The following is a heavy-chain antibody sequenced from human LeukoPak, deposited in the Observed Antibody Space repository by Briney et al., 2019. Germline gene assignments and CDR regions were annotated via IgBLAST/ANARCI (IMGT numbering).Heavy chain of an antibody. V-gene: IGHV3-11*01. CDR3: ARDQDEDRAGTTYDW. CDR2: ISNSGSTI. D-gene: IGHD1-1*01. Sequence: GGSLRLSCAASGFSFSDYYMSWVRQAPGKGLEWISYISNSGSTIFYADSVKGRFTVSRDNAKNSLFLQMNSLRAEDTAVNYCARDQDEDRAGTTYDWWGQGTLVTVSS. CDR1: GFSFSDYY. J-gene: IGHJ4*02.